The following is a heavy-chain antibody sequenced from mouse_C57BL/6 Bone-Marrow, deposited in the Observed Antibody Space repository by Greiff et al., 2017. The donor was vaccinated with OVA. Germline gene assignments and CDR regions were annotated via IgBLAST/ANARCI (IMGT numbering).Heavy chain of an antibody. CDR3: ARSRWLLQGLAY. CDR2: INPNNGGT. D-gene: IGHD2-3*01. J-gene: IGHJ3*01. Sequence: EVKLQQSGPELVKPGASVKISCKASGYTFTDYYMNWVKQSHGKSLEWIGDINPNNGGTSYNQKFKGKATLTVDKSSSTAYMELRSLTSEDSAVYYCARSRWLLQGLAYWGQGTLVTVSA. CDR1: GYTFTDYY. V-gene: IGHV1-26*01.